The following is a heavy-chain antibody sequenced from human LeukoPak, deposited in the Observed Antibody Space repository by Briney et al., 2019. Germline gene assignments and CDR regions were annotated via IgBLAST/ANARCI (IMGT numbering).Heavy chain of an antibody. J-gene: IGHJ4*02. Sequence: GGSLRLSCAASGFTLSSYAMSWVRQAPGKGLEWVSAISGSGGSTYYADSVKGRFTISRDNSKNTLYLQMNSLRAEDTAVYYCAKSHKTGSGWYYYFDYWGQGTLVTVSS. CDR3: AKSHKTGSGWYYYFDY. D-gene: IGHD6-19*01. CDR1: GFTLSSYA. V-gene: IGHV3-23*01. CDR2: ISGSGGST.